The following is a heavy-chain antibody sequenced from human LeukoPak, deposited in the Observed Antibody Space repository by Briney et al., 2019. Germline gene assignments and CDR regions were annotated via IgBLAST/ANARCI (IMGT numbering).Heavy chain of an antibody. CDR1: GYTFTSYG. J-gene: IGHJ4*02. V-gene: IGHV1-18*01. Sequence: GASVKVSCKASGYTFTSYGITWVRQAPGQGLEWMGWISAYNGNTNYAQKLQGRVTMTTDTSTSTAYMELRSLRSEDTAVYYCARGTQRGYSSSWPLLVDYWGQGTLVTVSS. CDR3: ARGTQRGYSSSWPLLVDY. D-gene: IGHD6-13*01. CDR2: ISAYNGNT.